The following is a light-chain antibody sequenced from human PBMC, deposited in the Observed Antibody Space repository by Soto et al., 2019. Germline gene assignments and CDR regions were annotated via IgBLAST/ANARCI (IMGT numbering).Light chain of an antibody. CDR3: QKYNSAPLT. CDR2: AAS. Sequence: DIQMTQSPSSVSASLGDRVTITCRASQGIGVYLAWFQQKPGNVPKLLTYAASTLQSGVPSRFSGSGSGTDFTLTISSLQPEDVATYYCQKYNSAPLTFGGGTKVDIK. J-gene: IGKJ4*01. V-gene: IGKV1-27*01. CDR1: QGIGVY.